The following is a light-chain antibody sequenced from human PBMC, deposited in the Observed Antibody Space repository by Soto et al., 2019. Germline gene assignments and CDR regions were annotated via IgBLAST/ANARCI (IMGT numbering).Light chain of an antibody. V-gene: IGKV3-11*01. CDR2: DAS. CDR1: QSIGST. J-gene: IGKJ3*01. Sequence: EIVLTQSPDTLSLSPGERAIFPCRTSQSIGSTLAWYQHKPGQAPRLLIYDASKRATGIPARFSGSGSGTDFTLTISSLEPEDFAVYFCQQRSKWPVTFGPGTTVDIK. CDR3: QQRSKWPVT.